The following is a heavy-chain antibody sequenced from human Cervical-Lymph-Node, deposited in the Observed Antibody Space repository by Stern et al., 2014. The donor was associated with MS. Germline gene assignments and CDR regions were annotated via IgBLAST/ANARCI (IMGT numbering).Heavy chain of an antibody. J-gene: IGHJ4*02. CDR1: GYTFTTYG. D-gene: IGHD3-10*02. CDR2: ISTFSGKT. CDR3: ARVFGDFDY. Sequence: QVQLVQSGSEVRKPGASGTVSCTTSGYTFTTYGLSWVRQVPGQGPEWMGWISTFSGKTDYARSLQDRVTMTTNTSTSTVYLEVRSLTSEDTAVYYCARVFGDFDYWGQGTLVTVSS. V-gene: IGHV1-18*01.